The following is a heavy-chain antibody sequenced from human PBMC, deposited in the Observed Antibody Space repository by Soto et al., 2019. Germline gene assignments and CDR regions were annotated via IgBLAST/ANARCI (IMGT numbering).Heavy chain of an antibody. CDR2: IYSGGST. CDR1: GGTGINNY. J-gene: IGHJ5*02. V-gene: IGHV3-66*04. CDR3: ARQNWFDP. Sequence: GGSLRHSCAASGGTGINNYMSWVRQAPGKGLEWVSVIYSGGSTYYADSVKGRFIISRDNSKNTLYLQMNSLRAEDTAVYYCARQNWFDPWGQGTLVTVSS.